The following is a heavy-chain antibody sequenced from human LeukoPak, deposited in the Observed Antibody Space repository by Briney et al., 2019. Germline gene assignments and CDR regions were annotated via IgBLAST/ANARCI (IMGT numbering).Heavy chain of an antibody. V-gene: IGHV4-39*07. CDR2: IYYSGNS. J-gene: IGHJ4*02. D-gene: IGHD3-3*01. CDR3: AVTKLEPAFDY. CDR1: GGSISSSSYY. Sequence: SETLSLTCTVSGGSISSSSYYWGWIRQPPGKGLEWIGSIYYSGNSYYNPSLKSRVTISVDTSKNQFSLKLSSVTAADTAVYYCAVTKLEPAFDYWGQGTLVTVPS.